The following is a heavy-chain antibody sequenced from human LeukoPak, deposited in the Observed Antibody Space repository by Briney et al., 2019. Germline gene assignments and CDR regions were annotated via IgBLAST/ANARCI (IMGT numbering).Heavy chain of an antibody. CDR2: IYYTGTT. D-gene: IGHD3-3*01. Sequence: SETLSLTCTVSGGPISRYYWSWIRQPPGEGLEWIGYIYYTGTTNYNPSLKNRVTLSVDTSKNQFSLKLSSVTTADPAVYYCARTGIWRGYYTFDYWGQGSLVTVSS. CDR3: ARTGIWRGYYTFDY. CDR1: GGPISRYY. J-gene: IGHJ4*02. V-gene: IGHV4-59*01.